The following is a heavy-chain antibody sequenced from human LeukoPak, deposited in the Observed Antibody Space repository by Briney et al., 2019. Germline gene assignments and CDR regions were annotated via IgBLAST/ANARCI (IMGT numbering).Heavy chain of an antibody. Sequence: PGGSLRLSCAASGFTFDDYGMSWVRQAPGKGLEWVANIKQDGSEKYYVDSVKGRFTISRDNAKNSLYLQMNSLRAEDTAVYYCAREFGREYSYMDVWGKGTTVTVSS. CDR3: AREFGREYSYMDV. D-gene: IGHD3-16*01. J-gene: IGHJ6*03. V-gene: IGHV3-7*01. CDR1: GFTFDDYG. CDR2: IKQDGSEK.